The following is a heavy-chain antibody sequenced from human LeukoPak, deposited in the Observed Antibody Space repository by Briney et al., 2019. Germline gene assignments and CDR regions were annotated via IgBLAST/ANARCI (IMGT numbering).Heavy chain of an antibody. D-gene: IGHD3-3*01. J-gene: IGHJ4*02. CDR2: ISYDGSNK. CDR3: AKDHYWSIAY. V-gene: IGHV3-30*04. Sequence: GALRLSCAASGVTFSSYAMHWVRQAPGKGLEWVAVISYDGSNKYFADSVKGRFTISRDIAKNTLYLQMNSLRAEDTGVYYCAKDHYWSIAYWGRGTLVTVSS. CDR1: GVTFSSYA.